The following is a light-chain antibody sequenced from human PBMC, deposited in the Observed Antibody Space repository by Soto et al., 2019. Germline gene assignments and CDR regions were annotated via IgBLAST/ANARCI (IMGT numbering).Light chain of an antibody. Sequence: IQMTQSPSTLSASVGDRVTITCRASQTISSWLAWYQQKPGKAPKLLIFKASSLQTGVPSKFGGSGSGTEFTLTISSLQPDDFATYYCQQYDSYPWTLGQGTKVDTK. CDR2: KAS. CDR1: QTISSW. J-gene: IGKJ1*01. V-gene: IGKV1-5*03. CDR3: QQYDSYPWT.